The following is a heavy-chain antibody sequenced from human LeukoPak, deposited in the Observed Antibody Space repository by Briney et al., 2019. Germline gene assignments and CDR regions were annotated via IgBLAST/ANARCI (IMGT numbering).Heavy chain of an antibody. CDR3: ARVREGGQRTPPGRYCSSTSCYQWGLKSFDY. CDR1: GGSFSGYY. Sequence: SETLSLTCAVYGGSFSGYYWSWIRQPPGKGLEWIGEINHSGSTNYNPSLKSRVTISVDTSKNQFSLKLSSVTAADTAVYYCARVREGGQRTPPGRYCSSTSCYQWGLKSFDYWGQGTLVTVSS. V-gene: IGHV4-34*01. D-gene: IGHD2-2*01. J-gene: IGHJ4*02. CDR2: INHSGST.